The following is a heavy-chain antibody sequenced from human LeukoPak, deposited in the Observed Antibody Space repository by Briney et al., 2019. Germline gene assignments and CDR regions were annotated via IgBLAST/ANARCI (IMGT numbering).Heavy chain of an antibody. CDR1: GFTFSSYS. CDR3: ARAKSYDSSGYFRTTSTYYFDY. V-gene: IGHV3-21*01. Sequence: GGSLRLSCAASGFTFSSYSMNWVRQAPGKGLEWVSSISSSSSYIYYADSVKGRFTISRDSAKNSLYLQMNSLRAEDTAVYYCARAKSYDSSGYFRTTSTYYFDYWGQGTLVTVSS. D-gene: IGHD3-22*01. CDR2: ISSSSSYI. J-gene: IGHJ4*02.